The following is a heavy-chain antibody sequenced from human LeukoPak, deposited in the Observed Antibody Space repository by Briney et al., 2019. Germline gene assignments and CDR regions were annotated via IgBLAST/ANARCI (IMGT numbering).Heavy chain of an antibody. CDR2: IRAYNANN. V-gene: IGHV1-18*01. Sequence: ASVKVSCKGSGYTFTSYGRSWGGQAPGQGGEGMGFIRAYNANNNSSHKLQGSVTMTTATSTGTAYMELRSLRSDATAVYYCPRYYYGSGSYYSDYWGQGTLVTVSS. CDR3: PRYYYGSGSYYSDY. CDR1: GYTFTSYG. D-gene: IGHD3-10*01. J-gene: IGHJ4*02.